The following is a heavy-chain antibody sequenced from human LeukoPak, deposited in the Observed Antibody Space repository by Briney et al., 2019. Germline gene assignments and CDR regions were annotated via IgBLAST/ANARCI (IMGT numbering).Heavy chain of an antibody. V-gene: IGHV1-18*01. CDR1: GYTFTSYA. J-gene: IGHJ4*02. Sequence: GPSVKVSCKASGYTFTSYAISWVRQAPGQGLEWMGWISTYNGHTNCAQKLQGRVTMTTDTSTSTAYMELRSLRSDDTAVYYCAREDNLMDFWSGYSDYWGQGTLVTVSS. D-gene: IGHD3-3*01. CDR3: AREDNLMDFWSGYSDY. CDR2: ISTYNGHT.